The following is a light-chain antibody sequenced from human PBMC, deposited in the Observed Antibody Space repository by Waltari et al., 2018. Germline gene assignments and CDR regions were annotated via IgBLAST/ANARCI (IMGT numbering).Light chain of an antibody. CDR2: AAS. J-gene: IGKJ2*01. Sequence: DIQLTQSPSSLSASLGDRVTFSCRATQAIGNSLARYQQRPGEVPGLLIFAASTLQSGVSSRFSGSGSGTDFTLTISRLQPEDVGTYFCQHYGSDPVYTFGQGTRL. CDR3: QHYGSDPVYT. CDR1: QAIGNS. V-gene: IGKV1-27*01.